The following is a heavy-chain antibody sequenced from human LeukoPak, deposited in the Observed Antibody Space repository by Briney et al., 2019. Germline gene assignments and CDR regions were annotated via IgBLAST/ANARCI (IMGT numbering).Heavy chain of an antibody. Sequence: SETLSLTCSVSGGSISGYYWSWIRQPPGKELEWIGYVYYSENTKYNPSLESRVTISLDTSKNQFSLKLTSVTAADTAVYYCARGGTVTTPLFDYWGQGTLVTVSP. J-gene: IGHJ4*02. CDR2: VYYSENT. D-gene: IGHD4-17*01. CDR1: GGSISGYY. V-gene: IGHV4-59*12. CDR3: ARGGTVTTPLFDY.